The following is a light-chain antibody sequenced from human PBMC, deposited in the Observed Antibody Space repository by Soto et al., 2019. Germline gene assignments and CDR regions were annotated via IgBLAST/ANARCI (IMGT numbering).Light chain of an antibody. CDR1: SSDVGGYNY. J-gene: IGLJ1*01. CDR3: SSYRRGSTYV. Sequence: QSALTQPASVSGSPGQSITVSCTGTSSDVGGYNYVSWYQQHPGKAPRLMIYDVTNRPSGVSDRFSGSNSGNTASLTISGLQAEDEADYYCSSYRRGSTYVFGTGTKVTVL. CDR2: DVT. V-gene: IGLV2-14*03.